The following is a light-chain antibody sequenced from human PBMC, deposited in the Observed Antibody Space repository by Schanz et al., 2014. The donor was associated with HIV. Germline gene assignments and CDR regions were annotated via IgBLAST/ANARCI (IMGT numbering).Light chain of an antibody. Sequence: QSVLTQPPSVSGAPGQRVTISCTGSSSNIGAGYDVHWYQQLPGTAPKLLIYGNSNRPSGVPDRFSGSKSGTSASLAITGLQAEDEADYYCCSFAFTITSLYVFGTGTKVTVL. V-gene: IGLV1-40*01. CDR1: SSNIGAGYD. J-gene: IGLJ1*01. CDR2: GNS. CDR3: CSFAFTITSLYV.